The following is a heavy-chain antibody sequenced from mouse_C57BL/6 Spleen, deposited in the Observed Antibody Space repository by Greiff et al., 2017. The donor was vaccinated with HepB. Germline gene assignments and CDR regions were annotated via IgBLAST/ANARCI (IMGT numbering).Heavy chain of an antibody. CDR3: ARRGTYGSSYDWYFDV. CDR2: ISDGGSYT. Sequence: EVQLVESGGGLVKPGGSLKLSCAASGFTFSSYAMSWVRQTPEKRLECVATISDGGSYTYYPDNVKGRFTISRDNAKNNLYLQMSHLKSEDTAMYYCARRGTYGSSYDWYFDVWGTGTTVTVSS. V-gene: IGHV5-4*01. D-gene: IGHD1-1*01. J-gene: IGHJ1*03. CDR1: GFTFSSYA.